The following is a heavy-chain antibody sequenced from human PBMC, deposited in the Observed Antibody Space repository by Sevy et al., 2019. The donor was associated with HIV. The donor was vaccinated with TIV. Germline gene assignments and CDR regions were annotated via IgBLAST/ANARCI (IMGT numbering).Heavy chain of an antibody. J-gene: IGHJ6*02. D-gene: IGHD4-17*01. CDR3: ARTSPYFYYGMDV. Sequence: SETLSLTCTVSGDSISGYYWSWIRQPPGKGLEWIGYFYYSGSTNYNASLKGQVSISVDTSKNQVSLKLSSVTAADTAVYFCARTSPYFYYGMDVWGQGTPVTVSS. CDR2: FYYSGST. CDR1: GDSISGYY. V-gene: IGHV4-59*01.